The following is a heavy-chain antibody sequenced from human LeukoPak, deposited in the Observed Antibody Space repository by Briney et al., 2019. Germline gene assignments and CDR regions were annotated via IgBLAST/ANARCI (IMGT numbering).Heavy chain of an antibody. J-gene: IGHJ5*02. CDR3: AATPFFYGSGSYGSFGKFDP. D-gene: IGHD3-10*01. V-gene: IGHV3-23*01. CDR2: ISGSGGST. CDR1: GFTFSSYA. Sequence: QPGGSLRLSCAASGFTFSSYAMSWVRQAPGKELEWVSAISGSGGSTYYADSVKGRFTISRDNSKNTLYLQMNSLRAEDTAVYYCAATPFFYGSGSYGSFGKFDPWGQGTLVTVSS.